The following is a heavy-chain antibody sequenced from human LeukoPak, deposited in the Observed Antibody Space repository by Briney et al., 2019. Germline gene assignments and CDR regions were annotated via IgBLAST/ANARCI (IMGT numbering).Heavy chain of an antibody. J-gene: IGHJ4*02. V-gene: IGHV3-21*01. D-gene: IGHD2-2*01. CDR1: GFTFSSYS. CDR3: ARVVSGKYCSSTSCYEFDY. CDR2: ISSSSSYI. Sequence: GGSLRLSCAASGFTFSSYSMNWVRQAPGKGREWVSSISSSSSYIYYADSVKGRFTISRDNAKNSLYRQMNSLRAEDRAVYYCARVVSGKYCSSTSCYEFDYWGQGTLVTVSS.